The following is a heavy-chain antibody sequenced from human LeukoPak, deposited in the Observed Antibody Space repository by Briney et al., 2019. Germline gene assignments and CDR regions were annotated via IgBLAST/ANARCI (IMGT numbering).Heavy chain of an antibody. V-gene: IGHV4-59*01. CDR3: ARGDGEYNYGYYFDS. CDR1: GGSIRPYY. Sequence: SETLSLTCTVSGGSIRPYYWGRIRQPPGKGLEFVGFMHYTGSANYNPSLKSRVSISLDTPKNKFSLNLSSVTDADTAMYYCARGDGEYNYGYYFDSWGQGSLVTVSS. J-gene: IGHJ4*02. CDR2: MHYTGSA. D-gene: IGHD5-18*01.